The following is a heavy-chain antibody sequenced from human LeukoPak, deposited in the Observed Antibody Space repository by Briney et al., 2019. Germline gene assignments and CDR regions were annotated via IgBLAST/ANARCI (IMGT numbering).Heavy chain of an antibody. J-gene: IGHJ4*02. CDR1: GGSISSNK. V-gene: IGHV4-4*07. CDR3: ARGWKYTSGYRVTELGSGYSDY. CDR2: IYTSGST. Sequence: SETLSLTCAVSGGSISSNKRWSWLRQAPGKGLEWIGRIYTSGSTNYNPSLKSRVSMSVDTSKNQFSLKLNSVTAADTAVYYCARGWKYTSGYRVTELGSGYSDYWGQGTLVTVSS. D-gene: IGHD5-18*01.